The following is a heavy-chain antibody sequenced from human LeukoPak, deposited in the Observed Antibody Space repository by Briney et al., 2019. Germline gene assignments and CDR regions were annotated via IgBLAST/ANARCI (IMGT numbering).Heavy chain of an antibody. CDR2: INPNSGGT. CDR1: GYIFIDYY. CDR3: ARRVMGVLNYNYYYYMDV. D-gene: IGHD3-10*01. J-gene: IGHJ6*03. Sequence: ASVTVSCKASGYIFIDYYMYWVRQAPGQGLEWMGWINPNSGGTDYAQKFQGRVTMTRDTSISTAYMELSRLRSDDTAVYYCARRVMGVLNYNYYYYMDVWGKGTTVTISS. V-gene: IGHV1-2*02.